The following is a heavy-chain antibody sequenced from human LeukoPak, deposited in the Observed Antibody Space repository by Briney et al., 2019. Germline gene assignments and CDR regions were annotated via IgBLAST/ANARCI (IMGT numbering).Heavy chain of an antibody. Sequence: SETLSLTCTVSDDSISDYYRGWIRQPPGKGLEWIGYFYNSGRSTYNPSLKSRVTISADTSKNHFSLKLNSVTTADTAVYYCTRGAGWLIDYWGQGTLVTVSS. V-gene: IGHV4-59*01. J-gene: IGHJ4*02. D-gene: IGHD3-16*01. CDR1: DDSISDYY. CDR2: FYNSGRS. CDR3: TRGAGWLIDY.